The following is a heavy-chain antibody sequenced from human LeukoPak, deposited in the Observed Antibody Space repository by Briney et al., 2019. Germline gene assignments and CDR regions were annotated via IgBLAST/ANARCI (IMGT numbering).Heavy chain of an antibody. CDR1: GFTCSTYS. CDR3: ARDRGYFDN. CDR2: ISSSSSYI. Sequence: GGSLRFSCAASGFTCSTYSMHWVGQAPGKGLEWGSSISSSSSYIYYAGSGEGRFTISRDNAKNSLSLQMNSLRAEDTAMYYCARDRGYFDNWGQGTLVTVSS. V-gene: IGHV3-21*01. J-gene: IGHJ4*02.